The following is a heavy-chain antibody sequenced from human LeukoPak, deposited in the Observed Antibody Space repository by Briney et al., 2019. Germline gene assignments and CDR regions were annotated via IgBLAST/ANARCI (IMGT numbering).Heavy chain of an antibody. CDR1: GGSISSGSYY. CDR3: ARGRYYGSGSPSLGTFDY. V-gene: IGHV4-61*02. CDR2: IYTSGST. Sequence: PSQTLSLTCTVSGGSISSGSYYWSWIRQPAGKGLEWIGRIYTSGSTNYNPSLKSRVTISVDTSKNQFSLKLSSVTAADTAVYYCARGRYYGSGSPSLGTFDYWGQGTLVTVSS. D-gene: IGHD3-10*01. J-gene: IGHJ4*02.